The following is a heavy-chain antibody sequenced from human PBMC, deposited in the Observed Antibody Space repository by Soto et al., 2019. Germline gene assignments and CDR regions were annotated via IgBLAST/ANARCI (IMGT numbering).Heavy chain of an antibody. CDR2: IYYSGST. Sequence: SETLSLTCTVSGGSISSGGYYWSWIRQHPGKGLEWIGYIYYSGSTYYNPSLKSRVTISVDTSKNQFSLKLSSVTAADTAVYYCAVYSLVAAHDALDIWGQGTMGTVSS. CDR3: AVYSLVAAHDALDI. D-gene: IGHD2-15*01. J-gene: IGHJ3*02. V-gene: IGHV4-31*03. CDR1: GGSISSGGYY.